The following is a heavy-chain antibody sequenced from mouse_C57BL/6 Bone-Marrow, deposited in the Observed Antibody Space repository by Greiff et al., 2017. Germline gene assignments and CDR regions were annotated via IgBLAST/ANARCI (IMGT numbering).Heavy chain of an antibody. CDR3: TRELGPFDD. V-gene: IGHV14-4*01. CDR2: IDPENGDT. J-gene: IGHJ2*01. Sequence: EVQLQQSGAELVRPGASVKLSCTASGFNIKDDYMHWVKQRPEQGLEWIGWIDPENGDTEYASKFQGKATITADTSSNTAYLQLSSLTSEDTAVYYCTRELGPFDDWGQGTTLTVSS. CDR1: GFNIKDDY. D-gene: IGHD4-1*01.